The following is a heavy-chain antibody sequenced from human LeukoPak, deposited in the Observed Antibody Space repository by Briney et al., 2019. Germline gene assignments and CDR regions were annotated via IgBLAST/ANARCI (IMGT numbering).Heavy chain of an antibody. CDR1: GFTFGSYW. CDR2: IKQDESEK. Sequence: GGSLRLSCAASGFTFGSYWMYWVRQAPGKGLEWVASIKQDESEKYYGDSVKGRFAVSRDNAKNSLFLQMNSLRAEDTAVYYCARDWGYAFDIWGQGTMVTVSS. J-gene: IGHJ3*02. CDR3: ARDWGYAFDI. V-gene: IGHV3-7*01. D-gene: IGHD3-16*01.